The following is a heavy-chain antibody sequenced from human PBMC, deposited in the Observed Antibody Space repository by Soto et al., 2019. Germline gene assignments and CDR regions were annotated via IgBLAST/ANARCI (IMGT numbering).Heavy chain of an antibody. V-gene: IGHV1-18*01. D-gene: IGHD4-4*01. CDR2: ISAYNGNT. J-gene: IGHJ4*02. Sequence: QVQLVQSGAEVKKPGASVKVSCKASGYTFTSYGITWVRQAPGQGLEWMGWISAYNGNTKYSQKIQGRVTMTTDTATSPAYMELTSLRSDDTAVYYCARTPDYSDYFDYWGQGTLVTVSS. CDR3: ARTPDYSDYFDY. CDR1: GYTFTSYG.